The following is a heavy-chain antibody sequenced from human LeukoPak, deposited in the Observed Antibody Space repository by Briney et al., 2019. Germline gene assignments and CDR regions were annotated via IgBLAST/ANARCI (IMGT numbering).Heavy chain of an antibody. CDR3: ATDLATLYGGYVNHPIFDY. Sequence: GASVKVSCKASVGTFSSYAISWVRQAPGQGLEWMGGIIPIFGTANYAQKFQGRVTITADKSTSTAYMELSSLRSEDTAVYYCATDLATLYGGYVNHPIFDYWGQGTMVTVCS. CDR1: VGTFSSYA. D-gene: IGHD5-12*01. V-gene: IGHV1-69*06. CDR2: IIPIFGTA. J-gene: IGHJ4*02.